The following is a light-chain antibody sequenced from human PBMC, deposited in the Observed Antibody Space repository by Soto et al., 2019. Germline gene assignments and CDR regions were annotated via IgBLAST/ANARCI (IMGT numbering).Light chain of an antibody. CDR3: QQYGSSPPT. J-gene: IGKJ1*01. V-gene: IGKV3-20*01. Sequence: TQSPSTLSGSVGDRVTITCRASQTISSWLAWYQQKPGQGPRLLIYGASSRATGTPDRFSGSGSGTDFTLTINRLEPEDFALYYCQQYGSSPPTFGQGTKVDIK. CDR1: QTISSW. CDR2: GAS.